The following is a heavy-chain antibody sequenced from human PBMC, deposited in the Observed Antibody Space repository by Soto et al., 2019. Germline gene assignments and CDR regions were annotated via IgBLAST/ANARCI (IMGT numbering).Heavy chain of an antibody. CDR1: GFTFDDYA. CDR3: AKGGPDGFCRGGRCYFDY. J-gene: IGHJ4*02. V-gene: IGHV3-9*01. Sequence: EVQLVESGGGLVQPGRSLRLSCAASGFTFDDYAMHWVRRVPGKGLEWVSSISWNSNIIGYADSVKGRFTMSRDNAKNSLYLQMNSLRPDDTALYYCAKGGPDGFCRGGRCYFDYWGQGTLVTVSS. D-gene: IGHD2-15*01. CDR2: ISWNSNII.